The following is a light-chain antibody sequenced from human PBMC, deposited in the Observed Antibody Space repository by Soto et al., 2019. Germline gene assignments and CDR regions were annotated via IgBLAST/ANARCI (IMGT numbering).Light chain of an antibody. CDR2: AAS. CDR1: QGISSY. J-gene: IGKJ4*01. V-gene: IGKV1-9*01. Sequence: DIQLTHSPSFLSASVVDIVTITFRASQGISSYLAWYQQKPGKAPKLLIYAASTLQSGVPSRFSGSGSGTDFTLTISSLQPEDFATYYCQKLNSYPLNFGGGTKVDIK. CDR3: QKLNSYPLN.